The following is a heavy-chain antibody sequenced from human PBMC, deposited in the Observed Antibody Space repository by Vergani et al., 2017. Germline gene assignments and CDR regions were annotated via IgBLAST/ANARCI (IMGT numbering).Heavy chain of an antibody. CDR1: GFTFSSYA. V-gene: IGHV3-23*01. D-gene: IGHD2-8*01. Sequence: EVQLLESGGGLVQPGGSLRLSCAAPGFTFSSYAMSWFRPAPGKGREWVSAISGSGGSTYYADSVKGRFTISRDNSKNTLYLQMNSLRADDTAVYYCAKPYCTNGVCDHFDYWGQGTLVTVSS. CDR3: AKPYCTNGVCDHFDY. CDR2: ISGSGGST. J-gene: IGHJ4*02.